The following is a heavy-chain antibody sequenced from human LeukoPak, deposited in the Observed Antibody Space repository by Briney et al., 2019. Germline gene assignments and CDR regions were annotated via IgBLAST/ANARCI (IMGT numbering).Heavy chain of an antibody. CDR3: ARELSQIVWGGLDY. D-gene: IGHD2-21*01. J-gene: IGHJ4*02. CDR2: IQNDASTE. Sequence: GGSLRLSCAASGFTFSSYAMHWVRQAPGKGLEWVAVIQNDASTENFADSVKGRFTISRDNSKNTVFLQMNSLRVEDTAVYYCARELSQIVWGGLDYGGQGTLVSVSS. CDR1: GFTFSSYA. V-gene: IGHV3-30-3*01.